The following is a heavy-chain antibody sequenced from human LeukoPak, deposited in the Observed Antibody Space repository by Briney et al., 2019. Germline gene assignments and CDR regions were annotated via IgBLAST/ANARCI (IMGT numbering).Heavy chain of an antibody. Sequence: PGGSLRLSCAASGFTFSSYGMSWVRQPPGKGLEWIGSIYYSGSTYYNPSLKSRVTISVDTSKNQFSLKLSSVTAADTAVYYCARTTMVRGVFRSWFDPWGQGTLVTVSS. CDR3: ARTTMVRGVFRSWFDP. CDR1: GFTFSSYG. J-gene: IGHJ5*02. D-gene: IGHD3-10*01. V-gene: IGHV4-38-2*01. CDR2: IYYSGST.